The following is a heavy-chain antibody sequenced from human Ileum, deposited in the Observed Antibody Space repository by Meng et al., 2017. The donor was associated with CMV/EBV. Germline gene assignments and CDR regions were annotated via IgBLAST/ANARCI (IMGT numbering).Heavy chain of an antibody. Sequence: GESLKISCAASGFTVSSNYMSWVRQAPGKGLEWVSVIYSGGRTYYADSVKGRFTISRDNSKNTLYLQMNSLRAEDTAVYYCARGYWRYGMDGWGQGTTVTVSS. CDR1: GFTVSSNY. J-gene: IGHJ6*02. D-gene: IGHD3-3*01. V-gene: IGHV3-66*02. CDR2: IYSGGRT. CDR3: ARGYWRYGMDG.